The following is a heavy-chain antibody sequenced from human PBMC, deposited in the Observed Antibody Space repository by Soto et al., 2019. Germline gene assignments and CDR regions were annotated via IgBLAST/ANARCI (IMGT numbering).Heavy chain of an antibody. CDR1: GGSITSGGIY. J-gene: IGHJ4*02. V-gene: IGHV4-31*03. CDR2: IYHSGST. Sequence: QVKLQESGPGLVQPAQTLSLSCTVSGGSITSGGIYWSWLRQHPRQGLEWIGYIYHSGSTTYNPSLTSRVTISVDTSKNQFYLTVTILTVADTSVYYCARFNSRSGTEYFYYWGQGTLVTVSS. CDR3: ARFNSRSGTEYFYY. D-gene: IGHD6-19*01.